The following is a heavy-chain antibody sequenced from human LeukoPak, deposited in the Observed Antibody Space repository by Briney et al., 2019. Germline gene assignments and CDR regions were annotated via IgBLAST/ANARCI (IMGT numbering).Heavy chain of an antibody. Sequence: ASVKVSCKASGYTFTDYYMHWVRQAPGQGLEWMGWINPNSGGTNYAQKFQGRVTMTRDTSVSTAYMELSRLRSDDTAVYYCARVLRRFSNWFDPWGQGTLVTVSS. CDR3: ARVLRRFSNWFDP. J-gene: IGHJ5*02. D-gene: IGHD1-26*01. CDR1: GYTFTDYY. CDR2: INPNSGGT. V-gene: IGHV1-2*02.